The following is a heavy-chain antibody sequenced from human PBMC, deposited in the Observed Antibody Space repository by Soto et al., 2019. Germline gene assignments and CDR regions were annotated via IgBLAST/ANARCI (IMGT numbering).Heavy chain of an antibody. J-gene: IGHJ5*02. Sequence: ASVKVSCTASGYTFTSYGISWVRQAPGQGLEWMGWISAYNGNTNYAQKLQGRVTMTTDTSTSTAYMELRSLRSDDTAVYYCARGESITMVHPSPEFDPWGQGTLVTVSS. CDR3: ARGESITMVHPSPEFDP. D-gene: IGHD3-10*01. V-gene: IGHV1-18*01. CDR2: ISAYNGNT. CDR1: GYTFTSYG.